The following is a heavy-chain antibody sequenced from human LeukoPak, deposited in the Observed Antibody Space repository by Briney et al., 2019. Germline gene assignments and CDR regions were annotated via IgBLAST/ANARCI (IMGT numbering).Heavy chain of an antibody. CDR1: GFTFSSYA. D-gene: IGHD1-26*01. Sequence: GGSLRLSCAASGFTFSSYAMSWVRQAPGKGLEWASAISGSGGSTYYADSVKGRFTISRDNSKNTLYLQMNSLRAEDTAVYYCATTSWELLFPDIDYWGQGTLVTVSS. CDR3: ATTSWELLFPDIDY. J-gene: IGHJ4*02. CDR2: ISGSGGST. V-gene: IGHV3-23*01.